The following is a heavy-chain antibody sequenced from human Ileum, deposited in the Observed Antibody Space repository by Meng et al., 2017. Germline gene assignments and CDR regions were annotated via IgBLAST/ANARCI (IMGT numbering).Heavy chain of an antibody. D-gene: IGHD4-17*01. CDR3: ARWGHHGELDY. CDR2: VDPKTGGT. J-gene: IGHJ4*02. V-gene: IGHV1-2*02. CDR1: GYTFSDYY. Sequence: VCLGESGAGLKNPWASGKGPCKASGYTFSDYYVQWVRQAPGQGLEWLAWVDPKTGGTNSAQKFQDRVTMTSDTSATTAYMELTRLTSDDTAVYYCARWGHHGELDYWGQGTLVTVSS.